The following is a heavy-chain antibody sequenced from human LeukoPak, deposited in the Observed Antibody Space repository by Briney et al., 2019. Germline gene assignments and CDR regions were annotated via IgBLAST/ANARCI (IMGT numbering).Heavy chain of an antibody. CDR1: GFTFGDYL. V-gene: IGHV3-49*03. CDR2: ISGGTT. CDR3: SRGSGWLSVY. D-gene: IGHD6-19*01. J-gene: IGHJ4*02. Sequence: GGSLRLSCTASGFTFGDYLKSWFRQAPGKGLEWIGFISGGTTEYAASVKGRFTISRDDSTSIAYLQMNSLTTEDTAVYYCSRGSGWLSVYWGQGTLVTVSS.